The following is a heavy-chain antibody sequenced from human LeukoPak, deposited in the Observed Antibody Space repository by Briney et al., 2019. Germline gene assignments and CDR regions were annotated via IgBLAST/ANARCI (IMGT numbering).Heavy chain of an antibody. J-gene: IGHJ4*02. D-gene: IGHD5-12*01. V-gene: IGHV3-11*01. Sequence: GGSLRLSCAASGFTFSVYYMSWIRQAPGRGLEWVSYISSSGSTIYYADSVKGRFTISRDNAKNSLYLQMNSLRAEDTAVYYCARDIRGYSGYDLFDYWGQGTLVTVSS. CDR3: ARDIRGYSGYDLFDY. CDR2: ISSSGSTI. CDR1: GFTFSVYY.